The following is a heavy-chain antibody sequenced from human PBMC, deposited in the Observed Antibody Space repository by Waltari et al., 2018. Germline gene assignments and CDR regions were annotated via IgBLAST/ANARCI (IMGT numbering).Heavy chain of an antibody. V-gene: IGHV4-4*09. CDR3: ARKATIVNYFDY. J-gene: IGHJ4*02. D-gene: IGHD5-12*01. Sequence: QVQLQESGPGLVKPSETLSLTCTVSGGSISSYYWSWIRQPPGKGLEWIGYSYTSGSTNYNPSLKSRVTISVDTSKNQFSLKLSSVTAADTAVYYCARKATIVNYFDYWGQGTLVTVSS. CDR1: GGSISSYY. CDR2: SYTSGST.